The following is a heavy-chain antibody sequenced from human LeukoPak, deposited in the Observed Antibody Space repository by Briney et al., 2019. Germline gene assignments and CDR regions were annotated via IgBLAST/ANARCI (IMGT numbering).Heavy chain of an antibody. CDR3: ARASITIFGVVIAGMDV. Sequence: ASVKVSCKASGYTFTSYARHWVRQAPGQRLEWMGWINAGNGNTKYSQKFQGRVTITRDTSASTAYMELSSLRSEDTAVYYCARASITIFGVVIAGMDVWGQGTTVTVSS. CDR2: INAGNGNT. CDR1: GYTFTSYA. J-gene: IGHJ6*02. V-gene: IGHV1-3*01. D-gene: IGHD3-3*01.